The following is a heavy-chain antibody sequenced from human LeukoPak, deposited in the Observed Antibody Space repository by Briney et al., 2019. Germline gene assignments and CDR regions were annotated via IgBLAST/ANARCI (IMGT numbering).Heavy chain of an antibody. Sequence: GESLKISCKGFGYSFTTYWIGWVRQMPGKGLEWMGIIYPGDSDTRYSPSFQGQVTISADKSISTAYLQWGSLKASDTAMYYCARRGYCSGGGCFSHAFDIWGQGTMVTVSS. CDR1: GYSFTTYW. D-gene: IGHD2-15*01. CDR3: ARRGYCSGGGCFSHAFDI. V-gene: IGHV5-51*01. J-gene: IGHJ3*02. CDR2: IYPGDSDT.